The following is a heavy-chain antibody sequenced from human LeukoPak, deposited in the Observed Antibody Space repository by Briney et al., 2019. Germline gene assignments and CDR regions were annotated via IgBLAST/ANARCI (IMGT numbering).Heavy chain of an antibody. J-gene: IGHJ4*02. CDR1: GFTFSSYW. CDR3: AREFCSGGTCPPDY. Sequence: PGGSLRLSCAASGFTFSSYWMHWVRQAPGKGLVWVSRINGDGSSTDYADSVKGRFTISRDNAKNTLYLQMNSLRAEDTAVYYCAREFCSGGTCPPDYWGQGTLVTVSS. V-gene: IGHV3-74*01. D-gene: IGHD2-15*01. CDR2: INGDGSST.